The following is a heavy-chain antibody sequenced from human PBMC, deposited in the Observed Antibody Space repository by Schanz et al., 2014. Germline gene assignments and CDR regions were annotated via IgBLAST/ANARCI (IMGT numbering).Heavy chain of an antibody. CDR3: ARSVWGDGDDY. D-gene: IGHD3-16*01. CDR1: GFTFSKYG. V-gene: IGHV3-33*01. CDR2: IWYDGSNK. Sequence: QVQLVESGGGVVQPGRSLRLSCAASGFTFSKYGMHWVRQAPGKGLEWVAVIWYDGSNKDYADSVKGRFTISRDNSKNMLYLQMNSLRGEDTAVYYCARSVWGDGDDYWGQGTLVTVSS. J-gene: IGHJ4*02.